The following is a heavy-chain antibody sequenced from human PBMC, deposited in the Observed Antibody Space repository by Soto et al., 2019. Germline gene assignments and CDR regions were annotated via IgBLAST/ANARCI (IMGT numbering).Heavy chain of an antibody. CDR2: IYHSGST. Sequence: PSETLSLTCAVSGGSISSSNWWSWVRQPPGKGLEWIGEIYHSGSTNYNPSLKSRVTISVDKSKNQFSLKLSSVTAADTAVYYCERQYVVGAHNWFDPWGQGTLVTVSS. J-gene: IGHJ5*02. CDR1: GGSISSSNW. D-gene: IGHD2-15*01. V-gene: IGHV4-4*02. CDR3: ERQYVVGAHNWFDP.